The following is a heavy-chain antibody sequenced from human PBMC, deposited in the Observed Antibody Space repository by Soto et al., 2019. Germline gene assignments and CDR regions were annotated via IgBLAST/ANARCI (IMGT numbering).Heavy chain of an antibody. CDR3: AVGPDIVVVPAASHPYYYYYYGMDV. D-gene: IGHD2-2*01. V-gene: IGHV1-69*01. Sequence: QVQLVQSGAEVKKPGSSVKVSCKASGGTFSSYAISWVRQAPGQGLEWMGGIIPIFGTANYAQKFQGRVTITADESTSTAYMELSSLRSEDTAVYYCAVGPDIVVVPAASHPYYYYYYGMDVWGQGTTVTVSS. CDR1: GGTFSSYA. J-gene: IGHJ6*02. CDR2: IIPIFGTA.